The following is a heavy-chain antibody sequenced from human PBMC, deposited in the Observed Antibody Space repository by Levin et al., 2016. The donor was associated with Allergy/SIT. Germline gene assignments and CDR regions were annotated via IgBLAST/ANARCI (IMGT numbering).Heavy chain of an antibody. Sequence: GESLKISCAVSGFPFSNYEMNWVRQAPGKGLEWVSYISDNGNTIYYADSVQGRFTMSRDNAKNSLYLQMNSLRAEDTAVYYCARDWSGRFDYWGQGTLVTVSS. V-gene: IGHV3-48*03. CDR3: ARDWSGRFDY. CDR1: GFPFSNYE. CDR2: ISDNGNTI. D-gene: IGHD1-26*01. J-gene: IGHJ4*02.